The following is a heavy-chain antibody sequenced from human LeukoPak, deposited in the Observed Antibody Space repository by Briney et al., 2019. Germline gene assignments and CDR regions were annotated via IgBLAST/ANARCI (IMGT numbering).Heavy chain of an antibody. J-gene: IGHJ3*02. CDR1: ENSFTSYW. CDR3: ARVVTARRFNAYDI. CDR2: IFPGDSET. Sequence: GESLKISCKGSENSFTSYWIGWVRQKPGKGLEWMGIIFPGDSETRYSPSFQGQVTISADKSISTAYLQWSSLKASDTAIYYCARVVTARRFNAYDIWGQGTMVTVSS. V-gene: IGHV5-51*01. D-gene: IGHD2-21*02.